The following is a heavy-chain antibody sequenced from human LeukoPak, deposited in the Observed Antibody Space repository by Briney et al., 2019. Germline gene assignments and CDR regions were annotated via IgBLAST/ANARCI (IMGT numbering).Heavy chain of an antibody. D-gene: IGHD3-9*01. CDR3: ARDTKLENKLRYFAPRGYYYGMDV. CDR1: GYTFTSYG. Sequence: ASVKVSCKASGYTFTSYGISWVRQAPGQGLERMGWISAYNGNTNYAQKLQGRVTMTTDTSTSTAYMELRSLRSDDTAVYYCARDTKLENKLRYFAPRGYYYGMDVWGKGTTVTVSS. CDR2: ISAYNGNT. J-gene: IGHJ6*04. V-gene: IGHV1-18*04.